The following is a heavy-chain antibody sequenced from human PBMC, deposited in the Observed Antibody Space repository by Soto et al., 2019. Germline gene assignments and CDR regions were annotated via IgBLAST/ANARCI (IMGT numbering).Heavy chain of an antibody. Sequence: GGSLRLSCAASGFTFSSYSMNWVRQAPGKGLEWVSSISSSSSYIYYADSVKGRFTISRDNAKNSLYLQMNSLRAEDTAVYYCARVSRSSSSTDYYYYYMDVWGKGTTVTVSS. CDR2: ISSSSSYI. CDR1: GFTFSSYS. J-gene: IGHJ6*03. V-gene: IGHV3-21*01. D-gene: IGHD6-13*01. CDR3: ARVSRSSSSTDYYYYYMDV.